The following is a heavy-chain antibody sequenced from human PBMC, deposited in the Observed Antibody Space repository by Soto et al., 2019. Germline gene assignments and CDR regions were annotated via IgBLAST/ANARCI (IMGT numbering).Heavy chain of an antibody. CDR1: GFTFSGYA. Sequence: EVQLVESGGGLVQPGGSLKLSCAASGFTFSGYAMHWVRQASGKGLEWVGRIRSKPNSYATAYAASVKGRFTISREDSKNTAYLQMNSLKTEDTAVYYCCSIRGGQPDYWGQGTLVTVSS. D-gene: IGHD3-10*01. CDR2: IRSKPNSYAT. V-gene: IGHV3-73*02. CDR3: CSIRGGQPDY. J-gene: IGHJ4*02.